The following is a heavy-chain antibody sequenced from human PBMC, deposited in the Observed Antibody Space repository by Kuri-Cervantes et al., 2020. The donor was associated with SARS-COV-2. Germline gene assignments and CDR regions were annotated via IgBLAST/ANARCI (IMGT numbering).Heavy chain of an antibody. CDR1: GGSISSYY. Sequence: GSLRLSCTVSGGSISSYYWSWIRQPPGEGLEWIGYIYYSGSTNYNPSLKSRVTISVDTSKNQFSLKLNSVTAADTAVYSCARWPPGSYRPHDAFDVWGQGTMVTVSS. CDR3: ARWPPGSYRPHDAFDV. CDR2: IYYSGST. V-gene: IGHV4-59*08. J-gene: IGHJ3*01. D-gene: IGHD1-26*01.